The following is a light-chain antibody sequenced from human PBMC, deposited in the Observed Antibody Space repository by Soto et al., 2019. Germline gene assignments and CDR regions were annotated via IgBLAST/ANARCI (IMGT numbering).Light chain of an antibody. V-gene: IGKV1-39*01. J-gene: IGKJ3*01. CDR1: QSISSY. Sequence: DIQMTQSPSSLSASVGDRVTITGRASQSISSYLNWYQQRPGKAPKILIYAASSLQSGVPSRFSGSGSGTDFTLPISSLQPEDFETYYCQQSYSNPFTFGPGAKVDIK. CDR2: AAS. CDR3: QQSYSNPFT.